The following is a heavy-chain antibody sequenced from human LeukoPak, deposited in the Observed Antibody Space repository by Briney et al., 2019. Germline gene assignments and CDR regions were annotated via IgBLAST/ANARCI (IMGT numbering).Heavy chain of an antibody. CDR3: AKWAITMVRGVPDY. CDR2: ISYDGSNK. D-gene: IGHD3-10*01. CDR1: GFTFSSYG. J-gene: IGHJ4*02. Sequence: GGSLRLSCAASGFTFSSYGMHWVRQAPGKGLEWVAVISYDGSNKYYADSVKGRFTISRDNSKNTLYLQMNSLRAEDTAVYYCAKWAITMVRGVPDYWGQGTLVTVSS. V-gene: IGHV3-30*18.